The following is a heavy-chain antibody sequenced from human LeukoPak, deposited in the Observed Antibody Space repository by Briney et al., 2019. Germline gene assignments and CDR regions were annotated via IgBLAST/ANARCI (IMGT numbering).Heavy chain of an antibody. CDR2: ISGSGVST. CDR3: ARAWSIGWYYFDY. Sequence: GSVKVSCKASGYTFTSYGISWVRQAPGKGLEWVSAISGSGVSTYYADSVKGRFTISRDNSKNTLYLQMNSLRAEDTAVYYCARAWSIGWYYFDYWGQGTLVTVSS. D-gene: IGHD6-19*01. CDR1: GYTFTSYG. J-gene: IGHJ4*02. V-gene: IGHV3-23*01.